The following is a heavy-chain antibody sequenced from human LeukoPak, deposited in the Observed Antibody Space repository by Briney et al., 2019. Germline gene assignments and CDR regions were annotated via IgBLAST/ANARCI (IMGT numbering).Heavy chain of an antibody. Sequence: PGGSLRLSCAASGSAFSDYAMSWVRQAPGKGLEWVSAVSASGASTYYADSVEGRFSISRENSKRTLYLQMNSLRAEDTAIYYCAKAGSRQLEDYWGQGTLVTISS. V-gene: IGHV3-23*01. D-gene: IGHD1-1*01. CDR1: GSAFSDYA. CDR3: AKAGSRQLEDY. CDR2: VSASGAST. J-gene: IGHJ4*02.